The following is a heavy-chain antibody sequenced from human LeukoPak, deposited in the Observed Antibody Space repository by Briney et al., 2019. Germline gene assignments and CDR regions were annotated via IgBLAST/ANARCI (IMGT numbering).Heavy chain of an antibody. J-gene: IGHJ3*02. CDR3: ASSIGASRAFDI. CDR2: IDHSGNT. CDR1: GGSFSGYY. Sequence: SETLSLTCAVHGGSFSGYYWSWIRQPPGKGLEWIGEIDHSGNTNYNPSLKSRVTISVDTSKNQFSLKPSSVTAADTAVYYCASSIGASRAFDIWGRGTMVTVSS. V-gene: IGHV4-34*01. D-gene: IGHD3-10*01.